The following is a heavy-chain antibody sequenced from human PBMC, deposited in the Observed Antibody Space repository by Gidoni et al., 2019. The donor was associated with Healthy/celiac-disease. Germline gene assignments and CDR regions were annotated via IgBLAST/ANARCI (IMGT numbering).Heavy chain of an antibody. CDR2: IGTAVDT. D-gene: IGHD3-16*01. CDR3: ARDRIRGTFAFDI. Sequence: EVQLVESGGGLVQPGGSLRLSCAASGFTFISYDMHWVRQATGKGLEWVSAIGTAVDTYYPGSVKGRFTISRENAKNSLYLQMNSLRAGDTAVYYCARDRIRGTFAFDIWGQGTMVTVSS. J-gene: IGHJ3*02. V-gene: IGHV3-13*01. CDR1: GFTFISYD.